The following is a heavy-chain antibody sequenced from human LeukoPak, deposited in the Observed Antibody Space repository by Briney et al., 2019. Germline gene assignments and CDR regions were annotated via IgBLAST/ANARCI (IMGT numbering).Heavy chain of an antibody. CDR1: GASISSYY. Sequence: SETLSLTCTVSGASISSYYWSWIRQPAGKGPEWIGRIYTSGTTNYNPSLKSRVTISVDTSKNQFSLKLSSVTAADTAVYYCARGVYIAAAQYGYWGQGTLVTVSS. CDR2: IYTSGTT. D-gene: IGHD6-13*01. V-gene: IGHV4-4*07. CDR3: ARGVYIAAAQYGY. J-gene: IGHJ4*02.